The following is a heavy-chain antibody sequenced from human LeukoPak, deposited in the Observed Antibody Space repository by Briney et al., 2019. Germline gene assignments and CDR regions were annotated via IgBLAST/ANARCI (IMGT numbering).Heavy chain of an antibody. D-gene: IGHD1-26*01. V-gene: IGHV3-74*01. J-gene: IGHJ4*02. CDR3: ARSPSLGGSYWGFDY. CDR1: GFTFSTYW. CDR2: LSPDGSSS. Sequence: GGSLRLSCAASGFTFSTYWMHWVRQAPGKGLVWVSRLSPDGSSSIYADSVKGRFTVSRDNAKNTLYLQMNSLRADDTAVYYCARSPSLGGSYWGFDYWGQGTLLTVSS.